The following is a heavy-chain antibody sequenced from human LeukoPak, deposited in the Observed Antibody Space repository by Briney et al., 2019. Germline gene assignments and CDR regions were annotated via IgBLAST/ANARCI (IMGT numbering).Heavy chain of an antibody. J-gene: IGHJ6*03. CDR1: GYTFTGYY. D-gene: IGHD2-2*02. Sequence: ASIKVSCKASGYTFTGYYMHWVRQAPGQGLEWMGWINPNNGGTNYAQKFQGRVTMTRDTSISTAYMELSRLRSDDTAVYYCARDGTFVVVPAAIVYYYMDVWGKGTTVTVSS. CDR3: ARDGTFVVVPAAIVYYYMDV. CDR2: INPNNGGT. V-gene: IGHV1-2*02.